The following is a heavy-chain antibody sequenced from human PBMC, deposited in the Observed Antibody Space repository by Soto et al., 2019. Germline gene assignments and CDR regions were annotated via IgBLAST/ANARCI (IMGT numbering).Heavy chain of an antibody. CDR2: ISYDGSNK. D-gene: IGHD4-17*01. CDR3: AKSTVTMYNWFDP. CDR1: GFTFSSYG. V-gene: IGHV3-30*18. J-gene: IGHJ5*02. Sequence: GGSLRLSCAASGFTFSSYGMHWVRQAPGKGLEWVAIISYDGSNKYYADSVKGRFTISRDNSKNTLYLQMNSLRAEDTAVYYCAKSTVTMYNWFDPWGQGTLVTVSS.